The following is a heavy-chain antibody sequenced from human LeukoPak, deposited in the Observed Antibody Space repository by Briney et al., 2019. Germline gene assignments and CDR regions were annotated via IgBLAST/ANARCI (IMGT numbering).Heavy chain of an antibody. D-gene: IGHD2-15*01. V-gene: IGHV4-61*02. CDR3: ARGYCSGGSCSGYYYYYYYMDV. CDR1: GGSPSSGSYY. CDR2: IYTSGST. J-gene: IGHJ6*03. Sequence: SETLSLTCTVSGGSPSSGSYYWSWIRQPAGKGLGWIGRIYTSGSTNYNPSLKSRVTISVDTSRNQFSLKLSSVTAADTAVYYCARGYCSGGSCSGYYYYYYYMDVWGKGTSVTVSS.